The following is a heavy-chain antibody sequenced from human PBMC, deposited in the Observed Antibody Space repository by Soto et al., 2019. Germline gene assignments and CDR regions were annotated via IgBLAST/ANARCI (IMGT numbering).Heavy chain of an antibody. CDR3: TTDPVTMIVVVPSSG. D-gene: IGHD3-22*01. V-gene: IGHV3-15*07. J-gene: IGHJ4*02. CDR1: GVTFSNAW. CDR2: IKSKTDGGTT. Sequence: PWGSLRLSCAASGVTFSNAWMNWVRQAPGKGLGWVGRIKSKTDGGTTDYAAPVKGRFTISRDDSKNTLYLQMNSLKTEDTAVYYCTTDPVTMIVVVPSSGWAQGTLVIGSS.